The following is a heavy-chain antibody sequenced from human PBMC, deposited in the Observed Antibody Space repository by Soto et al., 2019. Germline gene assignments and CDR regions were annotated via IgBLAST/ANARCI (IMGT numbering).Heavy chain of an antibody. J-gene: IGHJ3*02. V-gene: IGHV3-23*01. Sequence: GSLRLSCAASVFTFSSYAMSWVRQAPGKGLEWVSAISGSGGSTYYADSVKGRFTISRDNSKNTLYLQMNSLRAEDTAVYYCAKWGSGSYFWSAFDIWGQGTMVTVSS. CDR1: VFTFSSYA. CDR3: AKWGSGSYFWSAFDI. D-gene: IGHD1-26*01. CDR2: ISGSGGST.